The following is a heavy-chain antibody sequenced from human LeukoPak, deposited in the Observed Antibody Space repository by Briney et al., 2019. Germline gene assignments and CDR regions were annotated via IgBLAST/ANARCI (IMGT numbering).Heavy chain of an antibody. CDR1: GFTFSSYG. J-gene: IGHJ4*02. Sequence: GGSLRLSCAASGFTFSSYGMHWVRQAPGKGLEWVAVIWYDGSNKYYADSVKGRFTISRDNAKNLLYLQMNSLRAEDTAVYYCGRFGDEAAVDYWGQGTLVTVSS. D-gene: IGHD3-10*01. CDR3: GRFGDEAAVDY. V-gene: IGHV3-33*01. CDR2: IWYDGSNK.